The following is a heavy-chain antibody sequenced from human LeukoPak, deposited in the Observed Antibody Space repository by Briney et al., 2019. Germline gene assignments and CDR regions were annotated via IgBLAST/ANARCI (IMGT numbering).Heavy chain of an antibody. CDR1: GFTFSSNG. CDR2: ILKDGSTT. CDR3: ARTVTDLAFDI. D-gene: IGHD4-17*01. V-gene: IGHV3-30*03. J-gene: IGHJ3*02. Sequence: GGSLRLSCVASGFTFSSNGMHWVRQAPGKGLEWVAVILKDGSTTYYVDSVKGRFTISRDNSKNTLYLQMNSLRAEDTAVYYCARTVTDLAFDIWGQGTMVTVSS.